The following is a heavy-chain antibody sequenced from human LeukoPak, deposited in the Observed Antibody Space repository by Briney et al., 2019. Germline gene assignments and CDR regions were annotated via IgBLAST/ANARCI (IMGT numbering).Heavy chain of an antibody. D-gene: IGHD4-17*01. CDR2: IKQDGSEK. CDR1: GFTFSSYW. CDR3: ARSGDSRIWYFDL. Sequence: GGSLRLSCAASGFTFSSYWMSWVRQAPGKGLEWVANIKQDGSEKYYVDSVKGRFTISRENAKNSLYLQMNSLRAGDTAVYYCARSGDSRIWYFDLWGRGTLVTVSS. V-gene: IGHV3-7*01. J-gene: IGHJ2*01.